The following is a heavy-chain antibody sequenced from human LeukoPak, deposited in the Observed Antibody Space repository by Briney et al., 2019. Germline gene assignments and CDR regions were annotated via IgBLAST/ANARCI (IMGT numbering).Heavy chain of an antibody. CDR3: AKDLSSGPPQIY. V-gene: IGHV3-21*05. D-gene: IGHD3-22*01. CDR2: ISSSSSSI. Sequence: PGGSLGLSCEASGFTFSSYSMNWVRQAPGKGLEWVSYISSSSSSIYYIDSVKGRFTISRDNAKNSLYLQMNSLRAEDTAVYYCAKDLSSGPPQIYWGQGTLVTVSS. J-gene: IGHJ4*02. CDR1: GFTFSSYS.